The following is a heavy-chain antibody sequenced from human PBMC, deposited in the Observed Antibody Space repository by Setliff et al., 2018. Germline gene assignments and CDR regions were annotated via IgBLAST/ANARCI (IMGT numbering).Heavy chain of an antibody. CDR1: GFTSNTYT. CDR2: APISGAT. J-gene: IGHJ4*02. D-gene: IGHD3-10*01. Sequence: GGSLRLSCAASGFTSNTYTMGWIRQAPGKGLEWISTAPISGATFYTDSVKGRFTISRDSSKNTVYLQLNSLRREDTAIYFCTRGARDFDTCGRGTLVTVSS. CDR3: TRGARDFDT. V-gene: IGHV3-23*01.